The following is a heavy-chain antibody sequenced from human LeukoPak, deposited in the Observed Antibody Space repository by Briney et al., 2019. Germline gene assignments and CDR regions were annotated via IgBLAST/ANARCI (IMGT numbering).Heavy chain of an antibody. CDR2: ITRNDGRT. CDR3: AKDHDSSGWPTFDC. CDR1: GFSISSRA. D-gene: IGHD6-19*01. V-gene: IGHV3-23*01. Sequence: PGGSLRLSCTASGFSISSRAMSWVRQAPGKGLEWVSPITRNDGRTYYADSVRGRFTISRDNSKNTLYVQMDSLRAEDTAVYYCAKDHDSSGWPTFDCWGQGALVTVSS. J-gene: IGHJ4*02.